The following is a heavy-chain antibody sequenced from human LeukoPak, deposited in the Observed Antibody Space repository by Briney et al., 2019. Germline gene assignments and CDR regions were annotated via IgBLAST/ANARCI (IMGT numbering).Heavy chain of an antibody. D-gene: IGHD4-11*01. J-gene: IGHJ4*02. CDR2: IYYSGST. V-gene: IGHV4-39*07. CDR1: GGSIISSSYY. CDR3: ARAPLQYQSFDY. Sequence: SETLCLTCTVSGGSIISSSYYWGWIRQPPGKGVEWIGSIYYSGSTYYNPSLKSRVTISVDTSKNQFSLKVSSVTAADTAVYYCARAPLQYQSFDYWGQGTLVTVSS.